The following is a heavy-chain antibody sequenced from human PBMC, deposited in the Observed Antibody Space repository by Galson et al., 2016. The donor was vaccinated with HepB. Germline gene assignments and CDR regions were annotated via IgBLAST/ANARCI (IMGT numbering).Heavy chain of an antibody. J-gene: IGHJ6*02. CDR1: GFMFSGYG. V-gene: IGHV3-33*01. D-gene: IGHD3-22*01. Sequence: SLRLSCAASGFMFSGYGMHWVRQAPGKGLEWVAVIWYDGSNKYYADSVKGRFTISRDNSKNTLYLQMNSLRTEDTAVYYFARDKRYFDSSGFDYYYYGMDVWGQGTTVTVSS. CDR3: ARDKRYFDSSGFDYYYYGMDV. CDR2: IWYDGSNK.